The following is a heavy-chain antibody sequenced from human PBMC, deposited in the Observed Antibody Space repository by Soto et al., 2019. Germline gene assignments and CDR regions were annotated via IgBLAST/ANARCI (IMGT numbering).Heavy chain of an antibody. CDR3: AKDEAIGRMATITGGFDY. CDR2: ISGSGGST. Sequence: GGSLRLSCAASGFTFSSYAMSWVRQAPGKGLEWVSAISGSGGSTYYADSVKGRFTISRDNSKNTLYLQMNSLRAEDTAVYYCAKDEAIGRMATITGGFDYWGQGTLVTVSS. V-gene: IGHV3-23*01. D-gene: IGHD5-12*01. CDR1: GFTFSSYA. J-gene: IGHJ4*02.